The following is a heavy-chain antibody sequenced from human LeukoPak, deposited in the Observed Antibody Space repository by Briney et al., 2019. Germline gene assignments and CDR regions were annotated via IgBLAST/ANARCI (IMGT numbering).Heavy chain of an antibody. J-gene: IGHJ4*02. CDR1: GGSISSHY. D-gene: IGHD1-1*01. Sequence: SETLSLTCTVSGGSISSHYWSWIRQPPGKGLEWIGYIYYSGSTNYNPSLKSRVTISIDTSKKQFSLKLSSVTAADTAVYYCARHGNNWFVDYWGQGTLVTVSP. CDR2: IYYSGST. V-gene: IGHV4-59*11. CDR3: ARHGNNWFVDY.